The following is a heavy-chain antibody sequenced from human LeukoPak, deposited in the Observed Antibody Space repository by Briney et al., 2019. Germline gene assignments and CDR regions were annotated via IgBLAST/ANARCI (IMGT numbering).Heavy chain of an antibody. CDR1: GFTFSSKW. J-gene: IGHJ5*02. CDR2: INQDGSEK. D-gene: IGHD2-15*01. Sequence: GGSLRLSCAASGFTFSSKWMSWVRQAPGKGLEWVANINQDGSEKYYVDSVKGRFTISRDNAKNSLYLQMNSLRAEDTAVYYCAREGCSGGSCYHNWFDPWGQGTLVTVSS. V-gene: IGHV3-7*01. CDR3: AREGCSGGSCYHNWFDP.